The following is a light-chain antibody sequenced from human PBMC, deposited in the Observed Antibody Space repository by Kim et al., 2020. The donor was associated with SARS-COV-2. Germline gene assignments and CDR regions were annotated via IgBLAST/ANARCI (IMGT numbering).Light chain of an antibody. Sequence: SVALGPTARITCGGNNIGSKNVHWYQQKPGQAPVLVIYRDSNRPSGIPERFSGSNSGNTATLTISRAQAGDEADYYCQVWDSSTVVFGGGTKLTVL. V-gene: IGLV3-9*01. J-gene: IGLJ2*01. CDR2: RDS. CDR3: QVWDSSTVV. CDR1: NIGSKN.